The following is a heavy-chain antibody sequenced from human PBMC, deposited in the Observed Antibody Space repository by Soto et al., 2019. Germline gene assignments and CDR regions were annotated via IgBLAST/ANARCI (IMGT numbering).Heavy chain of an antibody. Sequence: GGSLRLSCAASGFTFNTYWMHWVRQAPGKGLVWVSRINSDGSSTNYADSVKGRFTISRDNAKSTLYLQMNSLRAEDTAVYYCASGRADYGSTFYWGQGTLVTVSS. V-gene: IGHV3-74*01. J-gene: IGHJ4*02. CDR2: INSDGSST. CDR1: GFTFNTYW. CDR3: ASGRADYGSTFY. D-gene: IGHD4-17*01.